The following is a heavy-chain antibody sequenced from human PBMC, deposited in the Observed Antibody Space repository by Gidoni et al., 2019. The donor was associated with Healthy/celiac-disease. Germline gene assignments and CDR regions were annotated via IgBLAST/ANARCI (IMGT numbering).Heavy chain of an antibody. Sequence: QVQLVESGGGVVQPGGSLRLSCAASGFTFSSYGMHWVRQAPGKGLEWVAFIRYDGSNKYYADSVKGRFTISRDNSKNTLYLQMNSLRAEDTAVYYCAKFPNDYGDCHWGQGTLVTVSS. CDR3: AKFPNDYGDCH. CDR1: GFTFSSYG. D-gene: IGHD4-17*01. J-gene: IGHJ4*02. CDR2: IRYDGSNK. V-gene: IGHV3-30*02.